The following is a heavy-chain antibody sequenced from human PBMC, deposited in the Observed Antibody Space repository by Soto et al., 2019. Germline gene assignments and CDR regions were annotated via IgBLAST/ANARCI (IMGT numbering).Heavy chain of an antibody. CDR2: IRSKANSYAT. V-gene: IGHV3-73*01. CDR3: TRHPVTVSGRT. Sequence: VQLVESGGGVVQPGRSLRLSCAASGFTFSSYAMHWVRQASGKGLEWVGRIRSKANSYATAYAASVKGRFTISRDDSKNTAYLQMNSLKTEDTAVYYCTRHPVTVSGRTWGQGTLVTVSS. J-gene: IGHJ5*02. D-gene: IGHD4-4*01. CDR1: GFTFSSYA.